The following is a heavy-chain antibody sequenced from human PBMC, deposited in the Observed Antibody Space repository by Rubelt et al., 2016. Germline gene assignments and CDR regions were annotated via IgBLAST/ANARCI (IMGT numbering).Heavy chain of an antibody. D-gene: IGHD2-2*01. Sequence: VQLVESGGGVVQPGRSLRLSCAASGFTFSSYSMNWVRQAPGKGLGWVSYISSSSSTIYYADSVKGRFTISRDNAKNSLYLQMNSLRDEDTAVYYCATQGYCSSTSCYGAYWGQGTLVTVSS. CDR2: ISSSSSTI. CDR3: ATQGYCSSTSCYGAY. CDR1: GFTFSSYS. V-gene: IGHV3-48*02. J-gene: IGHJ4*02.